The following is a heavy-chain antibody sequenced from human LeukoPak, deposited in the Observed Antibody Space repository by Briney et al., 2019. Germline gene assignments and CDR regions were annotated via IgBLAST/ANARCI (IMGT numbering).Heavy chain of an antibody. J-gene: IGHJ6*02. CDR3: ARVGVVVPAAAPYYYYGMDV. D-gene: IGHD2-2*01. V-gene: IGHV3-30-3*01. CDR1: GFTFSSYA. Sequence: GRSLRLSCAASGFTFSSYAMHWVRQAPGKGLEWVAVISYDGSNEYYADSVKGRFTISRDNSKNTLYLQMNSLRAEDTAVYYCARVGVVVPAAAPYYYYGMDVWGQGTTVTVSS. CDR2: ISYDGSNE.